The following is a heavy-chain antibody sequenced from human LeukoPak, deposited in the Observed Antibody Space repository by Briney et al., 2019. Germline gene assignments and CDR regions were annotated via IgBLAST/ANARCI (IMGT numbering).Heavy chain of an antibody. CDR1: GGSISSSSYY. Sequence: SETLSLTCTVSGGSISSSSYYWGWIRQPPGKGLEWIGSIYYSGSTYYNPSLKSRVTISVDTSKNQFSLKLSSVTAADTAVYYCARDQTTIFGVVIPELVPANWFDPWGQGTLVTVSS. D-gene: IGHD3-3*01. CDR3: ARDQTTIFGVVIPELVPANWFDP. CDR2: IYYSGST. J-gene: IGHJ5*02. V-gene: IGHV4-39*07.